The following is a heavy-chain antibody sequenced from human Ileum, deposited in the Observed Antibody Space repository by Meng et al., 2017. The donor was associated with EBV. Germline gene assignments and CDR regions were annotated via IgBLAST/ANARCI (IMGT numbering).Heavy chain of an antibody. CDR2: FSVYNGNT. CDR1: RYTFTSYD. D-gene: IGHD3-10*01. V-gene: IGHV1-18*01. J-gene: IGHJ4*02. Sequence: QVQLVQSGAEVKKPGASVKVSRKASRYTFTSYDINWVRQATGQGLEWLGWFSVYNGNTIYAQKLQDRVTMTTDTSTSTAYMELRSLRSDDTAVYYCARGQNYYGSGSLIDYWGQGTLVTVSS. CDR3: ARGQNYYGSGSLIDY.